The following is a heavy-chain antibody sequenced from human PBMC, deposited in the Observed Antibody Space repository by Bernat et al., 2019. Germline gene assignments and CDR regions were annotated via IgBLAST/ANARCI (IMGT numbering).Heavy chain of an antibody. CDR3: ARGVISAAGGLYFQY. CDR2: VNHSGIT. J-gene: IGHJ1*01. D-gene: IGHD6-13*01. CDR1: GGSISSSSYY. V-gene: IGHV4-39*07. Sequence: QLQLQESGPGLVKPSETLSLTCTVSGGSISSSSYYWGWIRQTPGKGLEWIGEVNHSGITNYNPSLKSRVAISVDTSKNQFSLKLNSVTAADTAVYYSARGVISAAGGLYFQYWGQGTLVTVSS.